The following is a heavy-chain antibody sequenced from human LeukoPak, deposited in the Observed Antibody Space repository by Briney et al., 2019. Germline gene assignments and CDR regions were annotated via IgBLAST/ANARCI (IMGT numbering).Heavy chain of an antibody. CDR1: GFTFSSYG. Sequence: PGGSLRLSCAASGFTFSSYGMHWVRQAPGKGLEWVAVIWYDGSNKYYADSVKGRFTISRDNSKNTLYLQMNSLRAEDTAVYYCARGPVGIRGVADKTRLPNAYYYGMDVWGQGTTVTVSS. V-gene: IGHV3-33*01. J-gene: IGHJ6*02. CDR2: IWYDGSNK. D-gene: IGHD3-10*01. CDR3: ARGPVGIRGVADKTRLPNAYYYGMDV.